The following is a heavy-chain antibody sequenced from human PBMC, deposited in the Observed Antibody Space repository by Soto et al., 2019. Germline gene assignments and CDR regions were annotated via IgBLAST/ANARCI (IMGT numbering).Heavy chain of an antibody. Sequence: EVQLVESGGGLVKPGGSLRLSCAASGFTFSSYSMNWVRQAPGKGLEWVSSISSSSSYIYYADSVKGRFTISRDNAKNSLYLQMNSLRVEDTAVYYCARWVAAAYWYFDLWGRGTLITVSS. D-gene: IGHD2-2*01. CDR3: ARWVAAAYWYFDL. CDR2: ISSSSSYI. V-gene: IGHV3-21*01. CDR1: GFTFSSYS. J-gene: IGHJ2*01.